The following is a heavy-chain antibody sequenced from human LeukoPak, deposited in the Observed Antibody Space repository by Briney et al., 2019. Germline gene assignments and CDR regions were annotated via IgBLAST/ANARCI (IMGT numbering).Heavy chain of an antibody. CDR2: INPNSGGT. D-gene: IGHD1-1*01. CDR3: ARGSDPEVENWFDP. CDR1: GYTFTGYY. Sequence: GASVKVSCKASGYTFTGYYMHWVRQAPGQGLEWVGWINPNSGGTNYAQKFQGRVTMTRDTSISTAYMELSRLRSDDTAVYYCARGSDPEVENWFDPWGQGTLVTVSS. J-gene: IGHJ5*02. V-gene: IGHV1-2*02.